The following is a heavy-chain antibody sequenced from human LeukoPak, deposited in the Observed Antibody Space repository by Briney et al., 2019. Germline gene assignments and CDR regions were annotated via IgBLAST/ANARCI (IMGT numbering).Heavy chain of an antibody. D-gene: IGHD2-15*01. J-gene: IGHJ5*02. CDR2: INHSGST. Sequence: SETLSLTCAVYGGSFSGYYWSWIRQPPGKGLEWIGEINHSGSTIYNPSLKSRVTISVDTSKNQFSLKLSSVTAADTAVYYCARSGLGYCSGGSCYSIGRNWFDPWGQGTLVTVSS. CDR1: GGSFSGYY. V-gene: IGHV4-34*01. CDR3: ARSGLGYCSGGSCYSIGRNWFDP.